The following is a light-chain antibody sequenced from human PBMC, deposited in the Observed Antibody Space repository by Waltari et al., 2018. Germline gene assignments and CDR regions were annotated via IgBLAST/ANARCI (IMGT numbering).Light chain of an antibody. Sequence: QSALTQPPSASGSPGQSVTISCTGTSSDVGAYNYVSWYQQHPGKAPKLMIYEVTKRPSGVPDRFSGSKSGNTASLTVSGLQAKDEAEYYCSSYAGSNTFVMFGGGTKLTVL. CDR1: SSDVGAYNY. CDR3: SSYAGSNTFVM. V-gene: IGLV2-8*01. J-gene: IGLJ3*02. CDR2: EVT.